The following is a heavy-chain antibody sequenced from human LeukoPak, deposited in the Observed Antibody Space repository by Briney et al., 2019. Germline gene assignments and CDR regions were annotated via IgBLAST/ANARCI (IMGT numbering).Heavy chain of an antibody. CDR1: GLTFSSHW. J-gene: IGHJ4*02. D-gene: IGHD3-10*01. Sequence: PGGSLRLSCAASGLTFSSHWMHWVRQAPGKGLVWVSRITNDGSSTTYADSVKGRFTISRDNAKNMLYLQVISLRAEDTAVYYCAKMSGVVWFGELRLPFDSWGQGTVVTVSS. CDR2: ITNDGSST. CDR3: AKMSGVVWFGELRLPFDS. V-gene: IGHV3-74*01.